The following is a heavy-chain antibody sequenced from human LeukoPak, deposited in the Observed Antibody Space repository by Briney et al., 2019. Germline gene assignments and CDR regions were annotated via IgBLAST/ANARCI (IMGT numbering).Heavy chain of an antibody. Sequence: SETLSLTCAVSGGSISSSNWWSWVRQPPGKGLEWIGYIYYSGSTNYNPSLKSRVTISVDTSKNQFSLKLSSVTAADTAVYYCARDLITMVRGVPYGMDVWGQGTTVTVSS. J-gene: IGHJ6*02. CDR2: IYYSGST. V-gene: IGHV4-4*02. D-gene: IGHD3-10*01. CDR3: ARDLITMVRGVPYGMDV. CDR1: GGSISSSNW.